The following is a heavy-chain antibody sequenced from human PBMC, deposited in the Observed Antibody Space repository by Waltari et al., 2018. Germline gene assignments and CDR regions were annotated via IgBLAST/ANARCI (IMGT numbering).Heavy chain of an antibody. CDR1: GGTFSSYA. D-gene: IGHD3-3*01. CDR2: IIPILGIA. J-gene: IGHJ4*02. Sequence: QVQLVQSGAEVKKPGSSVKVSCKASGGTFSSYAISWVRQAPGQGLEWMGGIIPILGIANYAQNFQGRVTITAYKSTSTAYMELSSLRSEDTAVYYCARVDTIFGVVIWGQGTLVTVSS. V-gene: IGHV1-69*10. CDR3: ARVDTIFGVVI.